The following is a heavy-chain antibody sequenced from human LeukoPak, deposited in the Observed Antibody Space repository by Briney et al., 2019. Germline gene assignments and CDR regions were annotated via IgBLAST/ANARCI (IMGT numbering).Heavy chain of an antibody. CDR1: GGTFNTYA. J-gene: IGHJ4*02. CDR2: IIPIFATP. D-gene: IGHD5-18*01. CDR3: ARRGDTTMVWGGYYFDY. Sequence: ASVKVSCKASGGTFNTYAISWVRQAPGQGLEWMGRIIPIFATPNYAQKFQGRVTITADESTSTAYMELSSLRSEDTAGYYCARRGDTTMVWGGYYFDYWGQGTLVTVSS. V-gene: IGHV1-69*13.